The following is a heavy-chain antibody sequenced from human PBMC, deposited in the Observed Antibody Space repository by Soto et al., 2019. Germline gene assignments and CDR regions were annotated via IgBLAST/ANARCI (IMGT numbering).Heavy chain of an antibody. Sequence: GGSLRLSCAASGFTFSSYSMNWVRQAPGKGLEWVAVISYDGSNKYYADSVKGRFTISRDNSKNTLYLQMNSLRAEDTAVYYCAREGYFVFDYWGQGTLVTVSS. CDR2: ISYDGSNK. D-gene: IGHD3-9*01. CDR3: AREGYFVFDY. V-gene: IGHV3-30*03. J-gene: IGHJ4*02. CDR1: GFTFSSYS.